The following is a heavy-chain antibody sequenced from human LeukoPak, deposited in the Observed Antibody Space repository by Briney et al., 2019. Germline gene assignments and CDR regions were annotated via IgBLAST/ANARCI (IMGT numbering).Heavy chain of an antibody. CDR2: IKEDGSEK. CDR3: SRAAHLSLYYYYYMDV. Sequence: PGGSLRLSCAADGFTFRKHWMSWVRQAMGKGLECVAKIKEDGSEKHYVDSVKGRFTISRDNTKNSLYLQMNSLRAEDTAVYFCSRAAHLSLYYYYYMDVWGKGTTVTVSS. V-gene: IGHV3-7*04. CDR1: GFTFRKHW. J-gene: IGHJ6*03.